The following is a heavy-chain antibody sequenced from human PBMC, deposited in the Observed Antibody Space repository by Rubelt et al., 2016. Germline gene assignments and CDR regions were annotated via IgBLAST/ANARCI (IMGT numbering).Heavy chain of an antibody. Sequence: QVQLVESGGGVVQPGRSLRLSCAASGFTFSSYAMHWVRQAPGKGLEWVAVISYDGSNKNYADSVKGRFTISRDNARNTLYLQMSSLRAEDTAVYYCAILPAAGSWGVTDLWGQGTLVTVSS. CDR1: GFTFSSYA. J-gene: IGHJ5*02. CDR3: AILPAAGSWGVTDL. D-gene: IGHD6-13*01. V-gene: IGHV3-30*04. CDR2: ISYDGSNK.